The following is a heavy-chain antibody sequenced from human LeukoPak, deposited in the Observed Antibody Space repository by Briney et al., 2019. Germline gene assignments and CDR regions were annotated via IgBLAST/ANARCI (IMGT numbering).Heavy chain of an antibody. Sequence: ASVKVSCKASGGTFSSYAISWVRQAPGQGLEWMGGIIPIFGTANYAQKVQGRVTITTHESTSTASRELSSLRSEDTAVYYCARGYCSSTSCYRNWFDPWGQGTLVTVSS. V-gene: IGHV1-69*05. CDR2: IIPIFGTA. CDR3: ARGYCSSTSCYRNWFDP. CDR1: GGTFSSYA. D-gene: IGHD2-2*01. J-gene: IGHJ5*02.